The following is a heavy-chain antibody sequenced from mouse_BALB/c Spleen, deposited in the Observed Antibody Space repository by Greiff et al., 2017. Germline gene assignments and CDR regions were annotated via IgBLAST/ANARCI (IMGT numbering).Heavy chain of an antibody. CDR3: ARGGLAYYAMDY. CDR2: ISSGGST. CDR1: GFTFSSYA. Sequence: EVMLVESGGGLVKPGGSLKLSCAASGFTFSSYAMSWVRQTPEKRLEWVASISSGGSTYYPDSVKGRFTISRDNARNILYLQMSSLRSEDTAMYYCARGGLAYYAMDYWGQGTSVTVSS. J-gene: IGHJ4*01. V-gene: IGHV5-6-5*01. D-gene: IGHD2-4*01.